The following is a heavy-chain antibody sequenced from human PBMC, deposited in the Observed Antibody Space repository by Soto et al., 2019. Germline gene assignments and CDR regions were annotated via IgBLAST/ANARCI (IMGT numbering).Heavy chain of an antibody. CDR1: GFTFSDYA. CDR2: VSSGGDNT. V-gene: IGHV3-23*01. D-gene: IGHD2-2*01. Sequence: EVQLLDSGGGLEQPGGSLRLSCVASGFTFSDYAMSWVRQAPGKGLEWVSSVSSGGDNTYDADSVKGRFAISKDNAKNTVFLQMNSLRAEDTAVYYCARHRGYCSRTSCRFDYWGQGTLVTVSS. J-gene: IGHJ4*02. CDR3: ARHRGYCSRTSCRFDY.